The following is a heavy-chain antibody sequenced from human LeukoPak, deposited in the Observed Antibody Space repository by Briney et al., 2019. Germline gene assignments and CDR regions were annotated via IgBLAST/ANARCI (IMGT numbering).Heavy chain of an antibody. CDR2: IKVDGSQK. Sequence: GGSLRLSCAASGFTLSRYWMSWVRQAPGKGLEWVANIKVDGSQKYYVDSVKGRFTISRDNAKNSLYLQMNSLRVEDTALYYCARGTSSSPNWFDPWGQGTLVTVSS. V-gene: IGHV3-7*04. CDR1: GFTLSRYW. J-gene: IGHJ5*02. D-gene: IGHD6-13*01. CDR3: ARGTSSSPNWFDP.